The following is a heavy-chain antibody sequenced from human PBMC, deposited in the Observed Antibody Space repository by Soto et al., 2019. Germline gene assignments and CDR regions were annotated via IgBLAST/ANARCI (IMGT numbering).Heavy chain of an antibody. V-gene: IGHV1-46*01. J-gene: IGHJ5*02. CDR3: ARDSSGNKFDP. CDR2: INPSGGST. Sequence: ASVKGSCKASGGTFSSYSVSWVRQAPGQGLEWMGIINPSGGSTSYAQKFQGRVTMTRDTSTSTVYMELSSLRSEDTAVYYCARDSSGNKFDPWGQGTLVTVSS. CDR1: GGTFSSYS. D-gene: IGHD3-22*01.